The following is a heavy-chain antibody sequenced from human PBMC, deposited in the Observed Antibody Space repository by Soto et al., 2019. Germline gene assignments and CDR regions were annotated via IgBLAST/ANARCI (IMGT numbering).Heavy chain of an antibody. CDR1: GFTFSSYG. Sequence: QVQLVESGGGVVQPGRSLRLSCAASGFTFSSYGMHWVRQAPGKGLEWVAVIWYDGSNKYYADSVKGRFTISRDNSKNTLYLQMNSLRAEDTAVYYFARDLEPYGSGSWADYWGQGTLVTVSS. J-gene: IGHJ4*02. CDR2: IWYDGSNK. V-gene: IGHV3-33*01. D-gene: IGHD3-10*01. CDR3: ARDLEPYGSGSWADY.